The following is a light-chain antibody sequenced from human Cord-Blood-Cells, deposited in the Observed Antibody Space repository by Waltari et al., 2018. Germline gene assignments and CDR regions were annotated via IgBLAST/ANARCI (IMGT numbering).Light chain of an antibody. Sequence: DIVMTPFPDSLAVSLGERATINCKSHQSVLYSSNNKNYLAWYQQKPGQPPKLLIYWASTRESGVPDRFSGSGSGTDFTLTISSLQAEDVAVYYCQQYYSTPPTFGQGTKVEIK. CDR1: QSVLYSSNNKNY. V-gene: IGKV4-1*01. J-gene: IGKJ1*01. CDR2: WAS. CDR3: QQYYSTPPT.